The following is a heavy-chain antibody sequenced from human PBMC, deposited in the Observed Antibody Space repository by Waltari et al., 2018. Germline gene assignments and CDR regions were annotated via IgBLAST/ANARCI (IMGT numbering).Heavy chain of an antibody. CDR1: GCSISSRSYY. D-gene: IGHD3-10*01. CDR3: ASTPKDRMVRGVIFYFDY. Sequence: QLQLQESGPGLVKPSETLSLTCTVSGCSISSRSYYWGWIRQPPGRGLEWIGSIYYSGSTYYNPSLKSRVTISVDTSKNQFSLKLSSVTAADTAVYYCASTPKDRMVRGVIFYFDYWGQGTLVTVSS. V-gene: IGHV4-39*01. J-gene: IGHJ4*02. CDR2: IYYSGST.